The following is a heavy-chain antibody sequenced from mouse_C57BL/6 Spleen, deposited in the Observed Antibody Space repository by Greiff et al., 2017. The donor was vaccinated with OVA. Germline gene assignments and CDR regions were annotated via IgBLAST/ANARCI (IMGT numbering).Heavy chain of an antibody. CDR1: GYTFTSYW. CDR2: IYPGSGST. CDR3: AREMGTHYYAMDY. V-gene: IGHV1-55*01. D-gene: IGHD2-3*01. Sequence: VQLQQPGAELVKPGASVKMSCKASGYTFTSYWITWVKQRPGQGLEWIGDIYPGSGSTNYNEKFKSKATLTVDTSSSTAYMQLSSLTSEDSAVYYCAREMGTHYYAMDYWGQGTSVTVSS. J-gene: IGHJ4*01.